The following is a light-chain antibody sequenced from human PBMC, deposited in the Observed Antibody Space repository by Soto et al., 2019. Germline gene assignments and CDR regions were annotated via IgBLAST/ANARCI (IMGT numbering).Light chain of an antibody. CDR2: AAS. CDR3: QQADSLPYT. J-gene: IGKJ2*01. CDR1: PGVNTW. Sequence: DIQMTQSPSSVSASVGDRVTITCRASPGVNTWLAWYQQKHGKAPKLLIYAASTLQRGVPPRFSGSGSGTDFTLTINSLQLEVFATYYCQQADSLPYTFGPGTKLEIK. V-gene: IGKV1-12*01.